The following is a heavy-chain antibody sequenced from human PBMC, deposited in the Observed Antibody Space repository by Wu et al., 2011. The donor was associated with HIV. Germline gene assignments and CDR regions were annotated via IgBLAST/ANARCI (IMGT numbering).Heavy chain of an antibody. J-gene: IGHJ6*02. CDR1: GGTFSSYA. CDR3: ARASGYNFLRLYYGMDV. Sequence: EVKKPGSSVKVSCKASGGTFSSYAISWVRQAPGQGLEWMGRIIPIFGTTNYAQKFQGRVTITADKSTSTAYMELSSLRSEDTAVYYCARASGYNFLRLYYGMDVWGQGTTVSVSS. D-gene: IGHD5-12*01. CDR2: IIPIFGTT. V-gene: IGHV1-69*06.